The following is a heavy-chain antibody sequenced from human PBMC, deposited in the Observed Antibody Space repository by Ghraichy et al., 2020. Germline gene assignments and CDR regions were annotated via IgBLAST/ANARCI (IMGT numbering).Heavy chain of an antibody. CDR1: GFTFRSNW. J-gene: IGHJ6*02. Sequence: GGSLRLSCAASGFTFRSNWMSWVRQAPGKGLKWVANINQGGSAKFYVDSVEGRFTISRDNAKNSLYLQMNSLRAEDTAVYYCVRECSTSCYYGMDVWGQGTTVTVSS. CDR3: VRECSTSCYYGMDV. V-gene: IGHV3-7*01. CDR2: INQGGSAK. D-gene: IGHD2-2*01.